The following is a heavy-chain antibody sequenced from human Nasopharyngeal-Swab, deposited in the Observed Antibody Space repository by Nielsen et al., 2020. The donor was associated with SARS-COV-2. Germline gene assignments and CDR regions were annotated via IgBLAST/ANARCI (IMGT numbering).Heavy chain of an antibody. CDR2: INHSGST. D-gene: IGHD3-10*01. CDR1: GGSLSGYS. V-gene: IGHV4-34*01. J-gene: IGHJ5*02. CDR3: ARARRPSSMVRHRLNWFDP. Sequence: SETLSLTCAVYGGSLSGYSWSWIRQPPGKGLEWIGEINHSGSTNYNPSLKSRVTISVDTSKNQFSLKLSSVSVADTAVYYCARARRPSSMVRHRLNWFDPWGQGTLVTVSS.